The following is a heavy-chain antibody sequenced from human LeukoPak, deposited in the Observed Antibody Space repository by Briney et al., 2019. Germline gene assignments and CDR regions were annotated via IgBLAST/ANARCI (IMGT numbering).Heavy chain of an antibody. CDR3: AKHYYGSGSGGDY. CDR1: GFTVSNNY. J-gene: IGHJ4*02. D-gene: IGHD3-10*01. V-gene: IGHV3-53*01. CDR2: IYSGGST. Sequence: GGSLRLSCAASGFTVSNNYMSWVRQAPGKGLEWVSVIYSGGSTYYADSVKGRFTISRDNSKNTVYLQMNSLRAEDTAVYYCAKHYYGSGSGGDYWGQGTLVTVSS.